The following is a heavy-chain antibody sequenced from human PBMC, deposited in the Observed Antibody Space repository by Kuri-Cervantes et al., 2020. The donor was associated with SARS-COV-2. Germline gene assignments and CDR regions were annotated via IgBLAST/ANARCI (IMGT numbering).Heavy chain of an antibody. D-gene: IGHD2-15*01. CDR2: ISSGSDCI. CDR3: GRHRGYCSGGGCYSTGFSFDY. V-gene: IGHV3-21*01. Sequence: GGSLRLSCAASEFTFSSYDMTWVRQAPGMGLEWVSSISSGSDCIYYVDSVKGRFTVSRDNAENSLYLQMNSLGVGDTAVYYCGRHRGYCSGGGCYSTGFSFDYWGQGALVTVSS. CDR1: EFTFSSYD. J-gene: IGHJ4*02.